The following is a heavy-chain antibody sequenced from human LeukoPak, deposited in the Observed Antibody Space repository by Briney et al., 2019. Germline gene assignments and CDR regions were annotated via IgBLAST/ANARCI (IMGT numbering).Heavy chain of an antibody. CDR1: GFTFSSYG. Sequence: GGSLRLSCAASGFTFSSYGMHWVRQAPGKGLEWVAVIWYDGSNKYYADSVKGRFTISRDNSKNTLYLQMNSLRAEDTAVYYCARERGVGTVSDAFDIWGQGTMVTVSS. CDR2: IWYDGSNK. J-gene: IGHJ3*02. V-gene: IGHV3-33*01. D-gene: IGHD4-23*01. CDR3: ARERGVGTVSDAFDI.